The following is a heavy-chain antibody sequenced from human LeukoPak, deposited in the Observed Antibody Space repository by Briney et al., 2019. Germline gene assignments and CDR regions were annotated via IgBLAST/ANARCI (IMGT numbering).Heavy chain of an antibody. CDR1: GYTFTGYY. J-gene: IGHJ6*03. CDR2: INPNSGGT. CDR3: ARDRPYSSSWYALFGYYYYYMDV. Sequence: GASVKVSCKASGYTFTGYYMHWVRQAPGQGLEWMGWINPNSGGTNYAQKFQGRVTMTRDTSISTAYMELRSLRSDDTAVYYCARDRPYSSSWYALFGYYYYYMDVWGKGTTVTVSS. D-gene: IGHD6-13*01. V-gene: IGHV1-2*02.